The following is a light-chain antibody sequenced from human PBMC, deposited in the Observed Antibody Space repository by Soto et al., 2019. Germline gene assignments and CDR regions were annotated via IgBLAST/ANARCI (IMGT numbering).Light chain of an antibody. V-gene: IGLV2-8*01. CDR1: SRDVGGYKY. Sequence: QSVLTQPPSASGSPGQSVTISCTGTSRDVGGYKYVSWYQQHPGKVPKLMIYEVSKRPSGVPDRFSGSKSGNTASLTVSGLQAEDEADYYCSSYAGRNTDYVFGTGTKVTV. J-gene: IGLJ1*01. CDR2: EVS. CDR3: SSYAGRNTDYV.